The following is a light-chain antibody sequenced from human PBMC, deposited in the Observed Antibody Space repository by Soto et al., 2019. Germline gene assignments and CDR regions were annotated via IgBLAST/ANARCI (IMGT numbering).Light chain of an antibody. CDR3: QQSYNTPYT. J-gene: IGKJ2*01. Sequence: DIQMTQSPSSLSASVGDRVTITCRASQSINSYLNWHQHKPGEAPKLLIYTASTLQFGVPSRFSGSGSGTYFTLTISSLQPEDFATYYCQQSYNTPYTFGLGTKLEIK. CDR1: QSINSY. CDR2: TAS. V-gene: IGKV1-39*01.